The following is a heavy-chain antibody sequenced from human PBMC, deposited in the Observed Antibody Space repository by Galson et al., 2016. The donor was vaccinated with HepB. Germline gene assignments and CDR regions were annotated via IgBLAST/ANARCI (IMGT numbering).Heavy chain of an antibody. V-gene: IGHV3-7*01. Sequence: SLRLSGAASGVSFSNYSMTWVRQAPGKGVEWVANIKEDGSVQYYVDSVKGRFIISRYNAKNALYLQLNSLRAEDAAVYYCARDVNYGIFDRWGQGTLVTVSS. D-gene: IGHD3-10*01. J-gene: IGHJ4*02. CDR3: ARDVNYGIFDR. CDR1: GVSFSNYS. CDR2: IKEDGSVQ.